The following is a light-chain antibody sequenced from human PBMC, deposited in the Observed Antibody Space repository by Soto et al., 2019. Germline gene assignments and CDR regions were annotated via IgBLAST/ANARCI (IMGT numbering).Light chain of an antibody. V-gene: IGLV2-23*01. CDR2: EGS. Sequence: QSALTQPASVSGSPGQSITISCTGTSSDVGSYNLVSWYQQHPGKAPKLMIYEGSKRPSGVSNRFSGSKSGNTASLTISGLQAEDEADYYCQSYDTSPSGYVFGTGTKLTVL. CDR3: QSYDTSPSGYV. CDR1: SSDVGSYNL. J-gene: IGLJ1*01.